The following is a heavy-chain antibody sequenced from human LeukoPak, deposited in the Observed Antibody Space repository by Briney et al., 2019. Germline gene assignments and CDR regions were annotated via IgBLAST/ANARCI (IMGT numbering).Heavy chain of an antibody. CDR2: ISSSSSYI. CDR1: GFTFSSYS. CDR3: ARDTEGFGATYFDY. Sequence: GGSLRLSCAASGFTFSSYSMNWVRQAPGKGLEWVSSISSSSSYIYYADSVKGRFTISRDNAKNSFYLQMNSLRAEDTAVFYCARDTEGFGATYFDYWGQGTLVTVSS. V-gene: IGHV3-21*01. D-gene: IGHD3-16*01. J-gene: IGHJ4*02.